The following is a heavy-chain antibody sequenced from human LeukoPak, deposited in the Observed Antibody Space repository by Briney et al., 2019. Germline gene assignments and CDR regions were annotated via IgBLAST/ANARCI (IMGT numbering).Heavy chain of an antibody. D-gene: IGHD3-10*01. CDR1: GFTFSSYA. V-gene: IGHV3-23*01. CDR3: ARHITMVRGVIKRPDCFSDV. Sequence: GGSLRLSCAASGFTFSSYAMSWVRQAPGKGLEWVSGISGSGGSTYYADSVKGRFTISRDNSKNTLYLQMNSLRDGDTAVHYCARHITMVRGVIKRPDCFSDVWGRRTLVT. CDR2: ISGSGGST. J-gene: IGHJ2*01.